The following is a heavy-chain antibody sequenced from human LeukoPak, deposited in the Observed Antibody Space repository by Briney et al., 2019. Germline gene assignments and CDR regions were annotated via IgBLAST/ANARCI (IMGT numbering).Heavy chain of an antibody. CDR3: ARGYYYGSGSYYFDY. CDR2: INPNSGGT. D-gene: IGHD3-10*01. CDR1: GYTFTGYY. V-gene: IGHV1-2*02. J-gene: IGHJ4*02. Sequence: ASVKVSCKASGYTFTGYYMHWVRQAPGQGLEWTGWINPNSGGTNYAQKFQGRVTMTRDTSISTAYMELSRLRSDDTAVYYCARGYYYGSGSYYFDYWGQGTLVTVSS.